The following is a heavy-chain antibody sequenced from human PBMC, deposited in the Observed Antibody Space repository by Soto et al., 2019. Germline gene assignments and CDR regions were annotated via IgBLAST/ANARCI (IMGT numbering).Heavy chain of an antibody. CDR1: GDSVSRTRGS. V-gene: IGHV6-1*01. Sequence: LQTLSLTGAISGDSVSRTRGSWNWIRQSPSRGLEWLGRTYYRSKWYYDYAESVKSRITIHPDTSKNQFSLQLNSVTPEDTAVYYCARVRYTSSFLNYYGMDVWGHGTTVTVS. D-gene: IGHD6-6*01. CDR3: ARVRYTSSFLNYYGMDV. J-gene: IGHJ6*02. CDR2: TYYRSKWYY.